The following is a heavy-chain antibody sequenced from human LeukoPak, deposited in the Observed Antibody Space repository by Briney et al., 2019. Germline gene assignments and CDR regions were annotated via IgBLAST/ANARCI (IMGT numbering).Heavy chain of an antibody. Sequence: SETLSLTCTVSGGSISSYYWSWIRQPPGKGLEWIGYIYYSGSTNYNPSLKSRVTISVDTSKNQFSLKLSSVTATDTAVYYCARSLRYYDILTGYSPGGWFDPWAREPWSPSPQ. CDR3: ARSLRYYDILTGYSPGGWFDP. D-gene: IGHD3-9*01. CDR2: IYYSGST. V-gene: IGHV4-59*01. J-gene: IGHJ5*02. CDR1: GGSISSYY.